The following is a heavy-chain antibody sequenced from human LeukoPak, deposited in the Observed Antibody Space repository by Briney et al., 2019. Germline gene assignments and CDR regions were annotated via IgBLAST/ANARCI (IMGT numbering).Heavy chain of an antibody. CDR3: AKDQSRVGASDPFDS. V-gene: IGHV3-23*01. Sequence: GGSLRLSCVASGFTFTNCAMTWVRQAPGKGLEWVSSISGSGSTTYYADSAKGRFTISRDNYKNTVYLQMNSLSVEDTAVYYCAKDQSRVGASDPFDSWGQGTLVTVSS. CDR1: GFTFTNCA. CDR2: ISGSGSTT. D-gene: IGHD1-26*01. J-gene: IGHJ5*01.